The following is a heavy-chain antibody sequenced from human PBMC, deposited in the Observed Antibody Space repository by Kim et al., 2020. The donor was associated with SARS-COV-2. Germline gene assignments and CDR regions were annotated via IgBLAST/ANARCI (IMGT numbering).Heavy chain of an antibody. J-gene: IGHJ6*01. CDR3: ARVEVAANNYFYYYGM. V-gene: IGHV4-31*03. D-gene: IGHD2-15*01. CDR2: IYYSGTT. Sequence: SETLSLTCTVSGGSISSGGYYWSWVRQHPGKGLEYIGYIYYSGTTNYNPSLKSRVTISMDTSKSQFSLNLSAVTAADTAVYYCARVEVAANNYFYYYGM. CDR1: GGSISSGGYY.